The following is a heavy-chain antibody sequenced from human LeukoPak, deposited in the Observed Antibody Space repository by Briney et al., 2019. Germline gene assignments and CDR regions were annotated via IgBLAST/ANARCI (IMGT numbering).Heavy chain of an antibody. CDR2: IYYSGST. CDR1: GGSISSSSYY. V-gene: IGHV4-39*07. CDR3: ASLYVYSSSSGVDY. J-gene: IGHJ4*02. Sequence: PSETLSLTCTVSGGSISSSSYYWGWIRQPPGKGLEWIGSIYYSGSTYYNPSLKSRVTISVDTSKNQFSLKLSSVTAADTAVYYCASLYVYSSSSGVDYWGQGTLVTVSS. D-gene: IGHD6-6*01.